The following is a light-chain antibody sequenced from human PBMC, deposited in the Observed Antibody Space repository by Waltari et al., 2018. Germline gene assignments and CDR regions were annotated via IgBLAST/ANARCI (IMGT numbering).Light chain of an antibody. J-gene: IGLJ2*01. CDR2: DDR. CDR3: QVWDTDSFHRDVI. Sequence: SYVLTQSPSVSVAPGTTARITCGGNNLGSKTVHWYTQKPGQAPVVVVFDDRDRPSGIPERFSGYNSGNTATLTISRVEAGDEADYYCQVWDTDSFHRDVIFGGGTKLTVL. V-gene: IGLV3-21*03. CDR1: NLGSKT.